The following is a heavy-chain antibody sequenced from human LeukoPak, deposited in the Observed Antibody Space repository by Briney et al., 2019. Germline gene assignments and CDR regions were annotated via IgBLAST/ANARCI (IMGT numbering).Heavy chain of an antibody. D-gene: IGHD6-19*01. CDR2: LKQDGSET. Sequence: GGSLRLSCAASRFTLSKYWMSWVRQAPGKGLEWVANLKQDGSETYYVDSVKGRFTISRDNAKNSLSLQMNSLRAEDTAVYYCARQRGSGCLDYWGQGTLVTVSS. CDR1: RFTLSKYW. V-gene: IGHV3-7*01. J-gene: IGHJ4*02. CDR3: ARQRGSGCLDY.